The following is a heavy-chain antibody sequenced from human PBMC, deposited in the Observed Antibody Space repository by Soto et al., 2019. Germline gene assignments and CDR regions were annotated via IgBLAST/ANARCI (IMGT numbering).Heavy chain of an antibody. CDR1: GGSISSYY. V-gene: IGHV4-59*01. D-gene: IGHD1-26*01. J-gene: IGHJ4*02. Sequence: SETLSLTCTVSGGSISSYYWTWIRQPPGKGLEWIGYIYYSGNTDYDPSLKSRVTISVDTSKNQFSLRLTSVTAADTAVYYCARGTSGSPRSNLDYWGQGILVTV. CDR2: IYYSGNT. CDR3: ARGTSGSPRSNLDY.